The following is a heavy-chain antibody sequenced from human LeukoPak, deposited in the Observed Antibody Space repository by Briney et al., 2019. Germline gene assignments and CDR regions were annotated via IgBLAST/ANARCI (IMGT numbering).Heavy chain of an antibody. D-gene: IGHD6-6*01. CDR2: INSDGRST. V-gene: IGHV3-74*01. CDR1: GFTFSSYW. J-gene: IGHJ4*02. CDR3: SSLYSSSSFGDY. Sequence: GWSLRLSCAASGFTFSSYWMHWVRQAPGTGLVWVSRINSDGRSTNYADSVKRRFTISRDNAKNTLQLQMNSLRSEDPAAYYCSSLYSSSSFGDYWGQGTLVTVSS.